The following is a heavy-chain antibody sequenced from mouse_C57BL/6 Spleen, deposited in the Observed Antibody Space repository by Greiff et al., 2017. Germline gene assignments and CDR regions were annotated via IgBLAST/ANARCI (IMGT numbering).Heavy chain of an antibody. CDR3: ARSGDYDEKFAY. CDR2: IDPSDSET. CDR1: GYTFTSYW. J-gene: IGHJ3*01. Sequence: QVQLQQPGAELVRPGSSVKLSCKASGYTFTSYWMHWVKQRPIQGLEWIGNIDPSDSETHYNQKFKDKATLTVDKSSSTAYMQLSSLTSEDSAVYYCARSGDYDEKFAYWGQGTLVTVSA. D-gene: IGHD2-4*01. V-gene: IGHV1-52*01.